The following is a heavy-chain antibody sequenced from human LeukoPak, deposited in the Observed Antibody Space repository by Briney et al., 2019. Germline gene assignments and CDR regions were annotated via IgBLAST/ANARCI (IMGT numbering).Heavy chain of an antibody. V-gene: IGHV1-2*02. J-gene: IGHJ5*02. CDR1: GYTFTGYY. CDR3: ARGGIAAAGPFDP. D-gene: IGHD6-13*01. CDR2: INPNSGGT. Sequence: ASVKVSCKASGYTFTGYYMHWVRQAPGQGLEWMGWINPNSGGTNYAQKFQDRVTMTRDTSISTDYMELSSLRSEDTAVYYCARGGIAAAGPFDPWGQGTLVTVSS.